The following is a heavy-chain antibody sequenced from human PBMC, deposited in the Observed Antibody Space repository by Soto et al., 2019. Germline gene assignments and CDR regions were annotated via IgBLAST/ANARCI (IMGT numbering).Heavy chain of an antibody. V-gene: IGHV3-30*03. J-gene: IGHJ4*02. CDR2: ISYDGSNK. Sequence: QVQLVESGGGVVQPGRSLRLSCAASGFTFSSYGMHWVRQAPGKGLEWVAVISYDGSNKYYADSVKGRFTISRDNSKNTLYLQMNRLGAEDTAVDYCAIPTSTAVACPVWGQGTLVTVSS. CDR3: AIPTSTAVACPV. CDR1: GFTFSSYG. D-gene: IGHD6-19*01.